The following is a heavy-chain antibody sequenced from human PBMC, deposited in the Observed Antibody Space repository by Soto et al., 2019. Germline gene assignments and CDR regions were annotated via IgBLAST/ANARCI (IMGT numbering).Heavy chain of an antibody. J-gene: IGHJ4*02. Sequence: GESLKISCKGSGYSFTSYWISWVRQMPGKGLEWMGRIDPSDSYTNYSPSFQGHVTISAGKSISTAYLQWSSLKASDTAMYYCARRAREDGYNYDYWGQGTLVTVSS. CDR3: ARRAREDGYNYDY. V-gene: IGHV5-10-1*01. D-gene: IGHD5-12*01. CDR2: IDPSDSYT. CDR1: GYSFTSYW.